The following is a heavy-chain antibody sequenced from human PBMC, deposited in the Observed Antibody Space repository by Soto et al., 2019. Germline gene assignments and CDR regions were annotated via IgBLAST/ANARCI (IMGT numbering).Heavy chain of an antibody. CDR1: GGTFSSYA. Sequence: ASVKVSCKASGGTFSSYAISWVRQAPGQGLEWMGGIIPIFGTANYAQKFQGRVTITADESTSTAYMELSSLRSEDTAVYYCARADIVVVVAATADYYYGMDVWGQGTTVTVSS. CDR2: IIPIFGTA. D-gene: IGHD2-15*01. V-gene: IGHV1-69*13. J-gene: IGHJ6*02. CDR3: ARADIVVVVAATADYYYGMDV.